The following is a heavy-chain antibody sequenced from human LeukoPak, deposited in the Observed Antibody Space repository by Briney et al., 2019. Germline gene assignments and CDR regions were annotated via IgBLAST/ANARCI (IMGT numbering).Heavy chain of an antibody. CDR2: INHSGST. V-gene: IGHV4-34*01. D-gene: IGHD5-18*01. Sequence: SETLSLTCAVYGGSFSGYYWSWIRQPPGKGLEWIGEINHSGSTNYNPSLKSRVTISVDTSKNQFSLKLSSVTAADTAVYYCARGRRGYSYGYGLSGSDLIRFDPWGQGTLVTVSS. J-gene: IGHJ5*02. CDR1: GGSFSGYY. CDR3: ARGRRGYSYGYGLSGSDLIRFDP.